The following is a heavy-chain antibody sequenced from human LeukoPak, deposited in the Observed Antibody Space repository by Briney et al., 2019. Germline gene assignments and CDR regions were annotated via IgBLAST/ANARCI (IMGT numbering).Heavy chain of an antibody. CDR2: IIPIFGTV. D-gene: IGHD6-19*01. CDR1: GGTFSSYA. Sequence: ASVKVSCKASGGTFSSYAISWVRQAPGQGLEWMGGIIPIFGTVNYAQKFQGRVTITADKSTSTAYMELSSLRSEDTAVYYCARDLTGYSSGWYYFDYWGQGTLVTVSS. CDR3: ARDLTGYSSGWYYFDY. J-gene: IGHJ4*02. V-gene: IGHV1-69*06.